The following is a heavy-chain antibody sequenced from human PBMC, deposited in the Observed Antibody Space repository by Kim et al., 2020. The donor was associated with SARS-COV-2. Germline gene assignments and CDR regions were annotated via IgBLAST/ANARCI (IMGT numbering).Heavy chain of an antibody. CDR3: ARPGGVATVDY. Sequence: RYSPPFQGQVTISADKSSSTAYLQWSSLTASDTAMYYCARPGGVATVDYWGQGTLVTVSS. V-gene: IGHV5-51*01. D-gene: IGHD3-3*01. J-gene: IGHJ4*02.